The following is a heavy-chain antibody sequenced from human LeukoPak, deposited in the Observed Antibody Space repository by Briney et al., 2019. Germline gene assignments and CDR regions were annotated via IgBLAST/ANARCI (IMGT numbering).Heavy chain of an antibody. CDR1: GFTFSSYA. D-gene: IGHD3-3*01. V-gene: IGHV3-20*04. CDR3: ARDQLGDFWSGYRDEYYYYYGMDV. CDR2: INWNGGST. Sequence: PGGSLRLSCAASGFTFSSYAMSWVRQAPGKGLEWVSGINWNGGSTGYADSVKGRFTISRDNAKNSLYLQMNSLRAEDTALYYCARDQLGDFWSGYRDEYYYYYGMDVWGQGTTVTVSS. J-gene: IGHJ6*02.